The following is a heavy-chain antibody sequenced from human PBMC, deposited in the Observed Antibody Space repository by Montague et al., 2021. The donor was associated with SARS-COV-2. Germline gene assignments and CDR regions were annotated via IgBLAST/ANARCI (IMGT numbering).Heavy chain of an antibody. V-gene: IGHV4-39*02. Sequence: SETLSLTCTVSGGSISSSNYYWDWIRQPPGKELEWIVSIYDSGSTYYNPSLKIRITISVYTSKNHFSLKLSSVTAADTAVYYCARRGRKPLPVATTIGGFDIWGQGTMVTVSS. CDR1: GGSISSSNYY. CDR2: IYDSGST. D-gene: IGHD1-26*01. CDR3: ARRGRKPLPVATTIGGFDI. J-gene: IGHJ3*02.